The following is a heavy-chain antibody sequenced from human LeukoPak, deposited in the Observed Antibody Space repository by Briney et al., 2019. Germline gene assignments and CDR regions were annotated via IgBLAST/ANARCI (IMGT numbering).Heavy chain of an antibody. D-gene: IGHD1-26*01. V-gene: IGHV3-21*01. CDR2: ISSSSSYI. CDR1: GFTFSSYS. CDR3: ARDQGELRARPLDY. J-gene: IGHJ4*02. Sequence: GGSLRLSCAASGFTFSSYSMNWVRQAPGKGLEWVSSISSSSSYIYYADSVKGRFTISRDNAKNSLYLQMNSLRAEDTAVYYCARDQGELRARPLDYWGQGTLVTVSS.